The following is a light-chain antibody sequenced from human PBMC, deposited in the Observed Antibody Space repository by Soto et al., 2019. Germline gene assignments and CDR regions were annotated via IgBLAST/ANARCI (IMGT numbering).Light chain of an antibody. CDR1: INDVGGYNY. CDR2: QVT. V-gene: IGLV2-8*01. Sequence: QSALTQPPSASGCPGQSVTISCAGTINDVGGYNYVSRYQQHPGKVPQLMIYQVTKRPSGVPDRFSASKSDTTASLTISGLQAEDEGDYYCMSYAGGNRFVFGTGTKVTVL. CDR3: MSYAGGNRFV. J-gene: IGLJ1*01.